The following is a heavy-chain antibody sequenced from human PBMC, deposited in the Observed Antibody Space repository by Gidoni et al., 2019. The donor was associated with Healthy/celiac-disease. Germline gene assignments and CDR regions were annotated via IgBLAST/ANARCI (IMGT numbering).Heavy chain of an antibody. V-gene: IGHV3-23*01. CDR2: MSGSGGST. CDR1: GFPFSSYA. Sequence: EVQLLESGGGLVQPGGSLRLSCAASGFPFSSYAMSWVRQAPGKGLEWVSAMSGSGGSTYYADSVKGRFTISRDNSKNTLYLQMNSLRAEDTAVYYCAKAHLQYSSGCLPDYWGQGTLVTVSS. CDR3: AKAHLQYSSGCLPDY. J-gene: IGHJ4*02. D-gene: IGHD6-19*01.